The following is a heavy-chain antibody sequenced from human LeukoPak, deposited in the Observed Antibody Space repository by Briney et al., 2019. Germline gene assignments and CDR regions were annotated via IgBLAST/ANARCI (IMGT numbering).Heavy chain of an antibody. CDR2: TTPYNDNP. J-gene: IGHJ3*02. CDR1: GYRFTNFG. D-gene: IGHD1-26*01. Sequence: ASVKVSCKASGYRFTNFGITWVRQAPGQGLEWMGWTTPYNDNPEYGKKFQGRVTMTTDTSTDTAYLEVSSLRPDDTAVYYCARVIYSGSYSFRNDAFDIWGQGTMVTVSS. CDR3: ARVIYSGSYSFRNDAFDI. V-gene: IGHV1-18*01.